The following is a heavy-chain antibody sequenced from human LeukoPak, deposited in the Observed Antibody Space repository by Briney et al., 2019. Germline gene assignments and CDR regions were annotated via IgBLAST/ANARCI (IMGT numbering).Heavy chain of an antibody. CDR1: GFTFSSYA. CDR2: ISGSGDNT. D-gene: IGHD7-27*01. CDR3: AITPLSGDLDY. Sequence: AGGSLRLSCAASGFTFSSYAINWVRQAPGKGLEWVSEISGSGDNTYYADSVKGRFTISRDNSKNTLYLQMNSLRAEDTAVYYCAITPLSGDLDYWGQGNLVTVSS. V-gene: IGHV3-23*01. J-gene: IGHJ4*02.